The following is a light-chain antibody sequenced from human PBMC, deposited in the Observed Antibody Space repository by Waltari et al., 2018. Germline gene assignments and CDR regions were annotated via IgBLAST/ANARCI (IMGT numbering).Light chain of an antibody. CDR3: LLYMGSGIWV. V-gene: IGLV8-61*01. J-gene: IGLJ3*02. CDR1: LGSRSSPSY. CDR2: KAN. Sequence: QTVVTPDPSLSVPPGGTVSLACALSLGSRSSPSYALWYQQSQGQAPRTLVYKANIRSSGVPDRFSGFFLGNKAVLIITGAQAEDESTYYCLLYMGSGIWVFGGGTKLTVL.